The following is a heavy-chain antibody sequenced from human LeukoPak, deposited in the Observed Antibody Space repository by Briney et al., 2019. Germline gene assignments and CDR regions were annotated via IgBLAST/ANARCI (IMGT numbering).Heavy chain of an antibody. CDR2: ISNSGGGII. CDR1: GFTFSSYA. Sequence: GGSLRLSCAASGFTFSSYAMSWVRQAPGKGPEWVSGISNSGGGIIYYADSVKGRFTISRDYSKNTLYLQMYSLRAEDTAVYYCAKGGNGYCSNGVCSPRAVAAIDYWGQGTLVTVSS. V-gene: IGHV3-23*01. J-gene: IGHJ4*02. CDR3: AKGGNGYCSNGVCSPRAVAAIDY. D-gene: IGHD2-8*01.